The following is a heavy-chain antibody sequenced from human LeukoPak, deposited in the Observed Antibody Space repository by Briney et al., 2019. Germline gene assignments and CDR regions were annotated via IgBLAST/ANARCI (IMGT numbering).Heavy chain of an antibody. V-gene: IGHV5-51*01. J-gene: IGHJ4*02. CDR3: ARRRYCTGDTCNPDLDH. Sequence: GESLKISCKGSGYRLTTYCIAWVRQVPGKGLEWMGIIYPGDSDTRYSPSFQGQVTISSDKSISTAYLQWSSLKTSDTAMYYCARRRYCTGDTCNPDLDHWVQGTLVSVSS. CDR2: IYPGDSDT. D-gene: IGHD2-8*02. CDR1: GYRLTTYC.